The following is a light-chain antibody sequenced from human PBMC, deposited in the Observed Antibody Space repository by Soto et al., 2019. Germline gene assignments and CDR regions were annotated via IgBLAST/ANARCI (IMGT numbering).Light chain of an antibody. V-gene: IGKV3-15*01. CDR1: QSVSTN. CDR3: QQYNNWPF. J-gene: IGKJ4*01. CDR2: GAS. Sequence: EIVMTQSPATLSVSPGERATLSCRASQSVSTNLAWYQQKPGQAPRLLIYGASTRATGIPARFSGSGSGTEFTLTISSLQSEDFAVYYCQQYNNWPFFGGWTKVEIK.